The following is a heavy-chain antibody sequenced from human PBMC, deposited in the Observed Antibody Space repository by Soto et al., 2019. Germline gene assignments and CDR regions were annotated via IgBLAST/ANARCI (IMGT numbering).Heavy chain of an antibody. Sequence: GGSLRLSCAASGFTFSSYSMNWVRQAPGKGLEWVSSISSSSSYIYYADSVKGRFTISRDNAKNSLYLQMNSLRAEETAVYYCARESGRAVAGIDYWGQGTLVTVSS. J-gene: IGHJ4*02. D-gene: IGHD6-19*01. CDR2: ISSSSSYI. V-gene: IGHV3-21*01. CDR1: GFTFSSYS. CDR3: ARESGRAVAGIDY.